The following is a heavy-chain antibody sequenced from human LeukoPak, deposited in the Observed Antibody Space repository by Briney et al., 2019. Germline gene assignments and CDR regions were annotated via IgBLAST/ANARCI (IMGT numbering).Heavy chain of an antibody. CDR3: AWSGKPGYYNVMDV. J-gene: IGHJ6*02. CDR1: GYTFTTYC. CDR2: IDSSDSHS. V-gene: IGHV5-10-1*01. Sequence: PGESLKLSCKGSGYTFTTYCINWVRQMPGKGLEWMATIDSSDSHSNYAPSIQGHVTISADKSSSTAYLQWSSLKASDTAMYYCAWSGKPGYYNVMDVWGQGTTVTVS.